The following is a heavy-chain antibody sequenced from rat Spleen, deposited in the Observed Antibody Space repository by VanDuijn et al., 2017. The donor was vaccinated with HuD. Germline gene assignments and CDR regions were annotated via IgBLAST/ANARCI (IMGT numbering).Heavy chain of an antibody. V-gene: IGHV5-58*01. CDR1: GFTFSGYW. CDR2: INTDGDST. D-gene: IGHD4-3*01. Sequence: EVQLVETGGDLVQPGRSLKLSCVASGFTFSGYWMYWLRQAPGKGLEWISSINTDGDSTFNPDSVKGRFTISRHNAENTVYLQMDSLRSEDTATYYCAVSGYGYWGQGIMVTVSS. CDR3: AVSGYGY. J-gene: IGHJ2*01.